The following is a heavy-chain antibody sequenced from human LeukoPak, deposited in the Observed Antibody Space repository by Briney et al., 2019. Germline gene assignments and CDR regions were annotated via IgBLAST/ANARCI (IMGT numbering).Heavy chain of an antibody. Sequence: ASETLSLTCAVSGGSISSGGYSWSWIRQPPGKGLEWIGYIYHSGSTYYNPSLKSRVTISVDRSKNQFSLRLKSVTAADTAVYYCARGWFGELPFDYWGQGTLVTVSS. CDR2: IYHSGST. D-gene: IGHD3-10*01. CDR1: GGSISSGGYS. CDR3: ARGWFGELPFDY. V-gene: IGHV4-30-2*01. J-gene: IGHJ4*02.